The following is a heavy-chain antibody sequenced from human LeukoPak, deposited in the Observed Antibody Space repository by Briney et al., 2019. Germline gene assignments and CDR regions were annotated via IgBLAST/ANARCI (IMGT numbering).Heavy chain of an antibody. D-gene: IGHD3-22*01. CDR1: GGTFSSYA. CDR2: IIPIFGTA. J-gene: IGHJ4*02. CDR3: ARTYYYDSSGHYYGVY. V-gene: IGHV1-69*05. Sequence: EASVKVSCKASGGTFSSYAISWVRQAPGQGLEWMGGIIPIFGTANYAQKFQGRVTITTDESTSTAYMELSSLRSEDTAVYYCARTYYYDSSGHYYGVYWGQGTLVTVSS.